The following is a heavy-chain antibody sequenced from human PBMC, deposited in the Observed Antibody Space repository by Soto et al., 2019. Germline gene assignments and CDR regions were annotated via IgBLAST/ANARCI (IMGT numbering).Heavy chain of an antibody. CDR2: ISYDGSNK. Sequence: QVQLVESGGGVVQPGRSLRLSCAASGFTFSSYAMHWVRQAPGKGLEWVAVISYDGSNKYYADSVKGRFTISRYNSKNTLDLQMNSLRAEDTAVYYCASDRNRRGGSYFVDYWGQGTLVTVSS. CDR3: ASDRNRRGGSYFVDY. D-gene: IGHD1-26*01. J-gene: IGHJ4*02. V-gene: IGHV3-30-3*01. CDR1: GFTFSSYA.